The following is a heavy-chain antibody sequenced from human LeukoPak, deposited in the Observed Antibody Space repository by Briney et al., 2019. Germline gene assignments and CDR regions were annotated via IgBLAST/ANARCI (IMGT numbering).Heavy chain of an antibody. V-gene: IGHV3-23*01. CDR1: GFTFSSYA. CDR3: AKGPDCSSTSCYARRFSFAY. CDR2: ISGSGGST. D-gene: IGHD2-2*01. Sequence: GGSLRLSCAASGFTFSSYAMSWVRQAPGKGLEWFSAISGSGGSTYYADSVKGRFTISRDNSKNTLYLQMNSLRAEDTAVYYCAKGPDCSSTSCYARRFSFAYWGQGTLVTVSS. J-gene: IGHJ4*02.